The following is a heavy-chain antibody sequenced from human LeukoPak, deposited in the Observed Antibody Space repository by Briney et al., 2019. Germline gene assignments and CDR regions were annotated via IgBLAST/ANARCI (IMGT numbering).Heavy chain of an antibody. J-gene: IGHJ4*02. CDR3: AKRTSLYSGSLH. D-gene: IGHD1-26*01. Sequence: TGGSLRLSCAASGFTFSSYAMSWVRQAPGKGLEWVSAISGSGGSTYYADSVKGRFTSSRDNSKNTLYLQMNSLRAEDTAVYYCAKRTSLYSGSLHWGQGTLVTVSS. CDR2: ISGSGGST. V-gene: IGHV3-23*01. CDR1: GFTFSSYA.